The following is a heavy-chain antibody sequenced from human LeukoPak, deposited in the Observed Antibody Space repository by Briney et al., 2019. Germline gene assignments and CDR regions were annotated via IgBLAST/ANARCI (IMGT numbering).Heavy chain of an antibody. J-gene: IGHJ4*02. CDR2: IYYSGST. D-gene: IGHD6-13*01. V-gene: IGHV4-59*06. Sequence: SETLSLTCTVSGGSISSYYWSWIRQHPGKGLEWIGYIYYSGSTYYNPSLKSRVTISVDTSKNQFSLKLSSVTAADTAVYYCARDATIAAAGPGYFDYWGQGTLVTVSS. CDR3: ARDATIAAAGPGYFDY. CDR1: GGSISSYY.